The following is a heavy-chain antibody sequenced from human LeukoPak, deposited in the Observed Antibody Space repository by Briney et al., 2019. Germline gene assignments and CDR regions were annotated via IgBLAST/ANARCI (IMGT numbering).Heavy chain of an antibody. CDR3: ARDLNWNDYNWFDP. D-gene: IGHD1-1*01. V-gene: IGHV4-31*03. J-gene: IGHJ5*02. CDR2: IYYSGST. CDR1: GGSISSGGYY. Sequence: SQTLSLTCTVSGGSISSGGYYWSWIRQHPGKGLERIGYIYYSGSTYYNPSLKSRVTISVDTSKNQFSLKLSSVTAADTAVYYCARDLNWNDYNWFDPWGQGTLVTVSS.